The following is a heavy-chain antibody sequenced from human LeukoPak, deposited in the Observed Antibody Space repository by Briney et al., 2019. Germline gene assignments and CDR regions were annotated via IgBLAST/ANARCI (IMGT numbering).Heavy chain of an antibody. J-gene: IGHJ4*02. V-gene: IGHV3-7*01. D-gene: IGHD1-26*01. CDR1: GYTFSIYW. CDR2: IKQDGSET. Sequence: GGSLRLSCAASGYTFSIYWMNWVRQAPGKGLEWVASIKQDGSETYYMESVQGRFTISRDNDMNFLYLQLSSLRAEDTAVYYCTRENSGSLSLEYWGQGPLVTVSS. CDR3: TRENSGSLSLEY.